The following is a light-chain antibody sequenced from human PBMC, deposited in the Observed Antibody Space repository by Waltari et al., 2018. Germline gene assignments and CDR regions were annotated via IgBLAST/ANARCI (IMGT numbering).Light chain of an antibody. CDR1: SSAVGCYNY. CDR2: DVR. J-gene: IGLJ3*02. Sequence: QSALTQPASVSGSPGQSITISCTGTSSAVGCYNYVSWYQQHPGKAPKLLIFDVRNRPSGVSNRFSGSKSGNTASLTISGLQAEDESDYYCCSFTSRSTWVFGGGTKLTVL. CDR3: CSFTSRSTWV. V-gene: IGLV2-14*01.